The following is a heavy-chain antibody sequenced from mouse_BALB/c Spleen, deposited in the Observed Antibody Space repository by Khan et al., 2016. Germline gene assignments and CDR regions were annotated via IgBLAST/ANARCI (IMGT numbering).Heavy chain of an antibody. CDR1: GYTFTNSG. Sequence: QIQLVQSGPELKKPGETVKISCKASGYTFTNSGMNWVKQAPGKGLKWVGWINTYTGEPTYADDFKGRFAFSLETSASTAYLQINNLKNEDMTTYFCARGAMFTTGWYVDVWGAGTTVTVSS. J-gene: IGHJ1*01. D-gene: IGHD2-2*01. V-gene: IGHV9-1*02. CDR3: ARGAMFTTGWYVDV. CDR2: INTYTGEP.